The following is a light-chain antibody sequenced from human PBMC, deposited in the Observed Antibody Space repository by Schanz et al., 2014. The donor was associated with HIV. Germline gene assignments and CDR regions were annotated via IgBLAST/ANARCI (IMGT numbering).Light chain of an antibody. CDR1: SSSIKTNT. V-gene: IGLV1-44*01. CDR2: SNN. CDR3: SSYADINNLV. J-gene: IGLJ2*01. Sequence: QSVVTQPPSASGTPGQRVTISCSGSSSSIKTNTVNWYQQLPGTAPKLLIYSNNQRPSGVPDRFSGSKSGNTASLTVSGLQAEDEADYYCSSYADINNLVFGGGTKVTVL.